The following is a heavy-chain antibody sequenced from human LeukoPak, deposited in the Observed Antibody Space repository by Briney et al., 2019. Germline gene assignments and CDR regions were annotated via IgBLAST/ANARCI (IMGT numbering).Heavy chain of an antibody. J-gene: IGHJ6*02. CDR3: AREKGRRYYYDYYCMDV. CDR1: GGSFSGYY. CDR2: INHSGST. V-gene: IGHV4-34*01. Sequence: SGTLSLTCAVYGGSFSGYYWSWIRQPPGKGLEWVGEINHSGSTNYNPSLKRRVTISVDTSKSQLSLKLSSVTAADTAVYYCAREKGRRYYYDYYCMDVWGQGTTVSVS.